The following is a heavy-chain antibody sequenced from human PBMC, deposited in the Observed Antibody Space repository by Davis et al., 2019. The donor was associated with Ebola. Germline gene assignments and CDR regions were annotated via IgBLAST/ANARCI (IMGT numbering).Heavy chain of an antibody. CDR3: ARGVPGPPGDL. CDR2: INHSGST. V-gene: IGHV4-34*01. Sequence: PSETLSLTCAVYGGSFSGYYWSWIRQPPGKGLEWIGEINHSGSTNYNPSLKSRVTISVDTSKNQFSLKLSSVTAADTAVYYCARGVPGPPGDLWGRGTLVTVSS. CDR1: GGSFSGYY. J-gene: IGHJ2*01.